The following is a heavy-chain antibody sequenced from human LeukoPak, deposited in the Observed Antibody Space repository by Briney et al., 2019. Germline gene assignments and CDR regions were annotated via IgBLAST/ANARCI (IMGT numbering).Heavy chain of an antibody. J-gene: IGHJ3*01. CDR3: AAELYGVYTDCCTFHL. CDR1: GFTFSTSA. Sequence: SVKVSCKTSGFTFSTSAVQWVRQARGQRLECIGWIIVGSGATNYAQSLQGRFTITRDTSTNTAYMELSSLGSEDSAVYYCAAELYGVYTDCCTFHLWGQGTMVTVSS. D-gene: IGHD4-17*01. CDR2: IIVGSGAT. V-gene: IGHV1-58*01.